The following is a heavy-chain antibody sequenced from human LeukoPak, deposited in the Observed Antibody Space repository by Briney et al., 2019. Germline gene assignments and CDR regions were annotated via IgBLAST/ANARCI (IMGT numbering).Heavy chain of an antibody. Sequence: GASVNVSFTVSGYTLTELSMHWVRQAPGKGLEWTGGFDPEDGETIYAQKFQGRVTMTEDTSTDTAYMELSSLRSEDTAVYYCATWGPHFDYWGQGTLVTVSS. CDR1: GYTLTELS. V-gene: IGHV1-24*01. CDR3: ATWGPHFDY. CDR2: FDPEDGET. D-gene: IGHD7-27*01. J-gene: IGHJ4*02.